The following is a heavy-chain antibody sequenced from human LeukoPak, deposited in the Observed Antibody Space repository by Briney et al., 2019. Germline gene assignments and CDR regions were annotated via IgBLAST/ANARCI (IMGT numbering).Heavy chain of an antibody. D-gene: IGHD3-22*01. J-gene: IGHJ6*02. CDR2: INPNRGGT. V-gene: IGHV1-2*02. CDR1: GYTFTGYY. Sequence: ASVKVSCKASGYTFTGYYMHWVRQAPGQGLEWMGWINPNRGGTNYAQKFQGRVTMTRDTSISTAYMELSRLRSGDTAVYYCARDPLNYYDSSGGGDYYGMDVWGQGTTVTVSS. CDR3: ARDPLNYYDSSGGGDYYGMDV.